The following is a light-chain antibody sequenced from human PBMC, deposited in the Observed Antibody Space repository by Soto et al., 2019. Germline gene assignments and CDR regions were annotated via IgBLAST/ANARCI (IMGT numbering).Light chain of an antibody. V-gene: IGLV1-44*01. CDR3: AAWDDSLNGPV. CDR1: SSNIGSNT. CDR2: NTN. J-gene: IGLJ2*01. Sequence: QSVLTQPPSASGTPGQRVTISCSGGSSNIGSNTVNWYQQLPGTAPKLLIYNTNQRPSGVPDRFSGSKSDTSASLAISGLQSEDEADYYCAAWDDSLNGPVFGGGTKLTVL.